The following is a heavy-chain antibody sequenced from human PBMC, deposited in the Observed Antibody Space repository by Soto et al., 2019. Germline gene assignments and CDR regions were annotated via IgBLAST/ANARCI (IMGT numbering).Heavy chain of an antibody. CDR1: GGSISSSSYY. CDR2: IYYSGTT. V-gene: IGHV4-39*01. Sequence: PSETLSLTCTVSGGSISSSSYYWGWIRQPPGKGLEWIGSIYYSGTTYYNPSLKSRVTISVDTSNNQFSLKLSSVTAADTAVYYCDLAYYYYYGMDVWGQGTTVTVSS. J-gene: IGHJ6*02. CDR3: DLAYYYYYGMDV.